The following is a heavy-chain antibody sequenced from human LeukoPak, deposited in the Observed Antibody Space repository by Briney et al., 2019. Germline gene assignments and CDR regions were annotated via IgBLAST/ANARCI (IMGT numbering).Heavy chain of an antibody. CDR2: INPNSGGT. CDR1: GYTVIELS. D-gene: IGHD3-9*01. J-gene: IGHJ6*02. CDR3: ASQGINYDILTGYYYYYGMDV. Sequence: VKVSCKVSGYTVIELSMHWVRQAPGEGLEWMGRINPNSGGTNYAQKFQGRVTMTRDTSISTAYMELSRLRSDDTAVYYCASQGINYDILTGYYYYYGMDVWGQGTTVTVSS. V-gene: IGHV1-2*06.